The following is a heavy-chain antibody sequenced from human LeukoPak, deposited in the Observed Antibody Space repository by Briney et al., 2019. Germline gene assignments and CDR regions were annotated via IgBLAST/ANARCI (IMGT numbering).Heavy chain of an antibody. CDR2: FDPEDGET. Sequence: SVPVSHQVSLYTLPQLSMHWLRQAPATARERVGGFDPEDGETIYLQKCQGRVTMTEHTSTDTAYMELSSLRSQETAVYYCATPAEDAFDISGQGTMVTVSS. CDR1: LYTLPQLS. CDR3: ATPAEDAFDI. V-gene: IGHV1-24*01. J-gene: IGHJ3*02.